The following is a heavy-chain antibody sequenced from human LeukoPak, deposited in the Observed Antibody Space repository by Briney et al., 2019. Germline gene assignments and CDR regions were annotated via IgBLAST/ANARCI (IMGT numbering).Heavy chain of an antibody. CDR2: ISAYNGNT. CDR1: GYTFTSYG. D-gene: IGHD6-19*01. Sequence: ASVKVSCKASGYTFTSYGISWVRQAPGQGLEWMGWISAYNGNTNYAQKLQGRVTMTTDTSTSTAYMELRSLRSDDTAVYYCARDAPVAGTATRPGGDYWGQGTLVTVSS. J-gene: IGHJ4*02. V-gene: IGHV1-18*01. CDR3: ARDAPVAGTATRPGGDY.